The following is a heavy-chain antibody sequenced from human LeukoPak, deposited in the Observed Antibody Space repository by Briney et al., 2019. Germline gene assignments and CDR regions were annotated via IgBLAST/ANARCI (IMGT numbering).Heavy chain of an antibody. J-gene: IGHJ4*02. V-gene: IGHV4-34*01. D-gene: IGHD4-17*01. CDR3: ARIYGDYSDFEY. CDR2: ITHTGRT. Sequence: SETLSLTCAVYGGSLSGYFWSWIRQPPGKGLEWIGEITHTGRTNYNPSLKSRVALSENTSKDQFSLKLSSATVADTAVYYCARIYGDYSDFEYWSQGTLVTVSS. CDR1: GGSLSGYF.